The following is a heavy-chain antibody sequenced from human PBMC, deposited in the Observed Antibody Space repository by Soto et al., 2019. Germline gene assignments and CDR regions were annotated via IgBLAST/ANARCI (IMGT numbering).Heavy chain of an antibody. D-gene: IGHD2-2*02. V-gene: IGHV4-31*03. CDR1: GGSISSGGYY. Sequence: LSLPCTVSGGSISSGGYYWSWIRQHPGKGLEWIGYIYYSGSTYYNPSLKSRVTISVDTSKNQFSLKLSSVTAADTAVYYCARLGLGYCSSTSCYMVGWFDPWGQGTLVTVSS. CDR3: ARLGLGYCSSTSCYMVGWFDP. CDR2: IYYSGST. J-gene: IGHJ5*02.